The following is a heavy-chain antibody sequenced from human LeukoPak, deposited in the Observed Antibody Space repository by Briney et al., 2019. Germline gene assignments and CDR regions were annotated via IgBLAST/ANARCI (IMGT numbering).Heavy chain of an antibody. CDR1: GFTFSAYT. V-gene: IGHV3-48*04. CDR2: ISSGSSSV. Sequence: PGGALRLSCSASGFTFSAYTMNWGRQAPGQGLEWVSYISSGSSSVYYADSVKGRFTISRDNAKNSLYLQMNSLRAEDTAVYYCARPVDYNAGDYWGQGTLVTVSS. J-gene: IGHJ4*02. D-gene: IGHD5-12*01. CDR3: ARPVDYNAGDY.